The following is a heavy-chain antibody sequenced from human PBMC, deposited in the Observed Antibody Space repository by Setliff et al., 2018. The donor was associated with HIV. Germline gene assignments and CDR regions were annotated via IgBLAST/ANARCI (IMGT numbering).Heavy chain of an antibody. D-gene: IGHD6-19*01. J-gene: IGHJ4*02. CDR2: IQQHGSEI. Sequence: LGGSLRLSCAASGYTFSSYWMAWVRQCPGKGLEWVANIQQHGSEIHYVASVEGRFTISRDNAKNSLYLQMNSLRAEDTAVYYCANMQWASNAWYSFDYWGQGALVTVSS. CDR3: ANMQWASNAWYSFDY. CDR1: GYTFSSYW. V-gene: IGHV3-7*05.